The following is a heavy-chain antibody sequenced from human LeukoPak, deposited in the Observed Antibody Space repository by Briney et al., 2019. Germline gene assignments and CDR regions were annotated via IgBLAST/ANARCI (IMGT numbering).Heavy chain of an antibody. V-gene: IGHV3-9*01. D-gene: IGHD3-3*01. J-gene: IGHJ4*02. Sequence: GGSLRLSCVASGFTFDDYAMHWVRQAPGKGLEWVSGISWDSGSIGYADSVKGRFTISRDNAKNSLHLQMNSLRPEDTAFYYCVKDAGSLFGVIPYYFDYWGQGTLVTVSS. CDR2: ISWDSGSI. CDR1: GFTFDDYA. CDR3: VKDAGSLFGVIPYYFDY.